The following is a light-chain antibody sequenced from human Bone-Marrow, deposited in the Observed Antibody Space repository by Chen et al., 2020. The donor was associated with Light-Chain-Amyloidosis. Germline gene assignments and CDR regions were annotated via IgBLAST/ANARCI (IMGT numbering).Light chain of an antibody. J-gene: IGLJ3*02. CDR1: SANRTYE. V-gene: IGLV9-49*01. Sequence: QPVLTQPPSASASLGASVTLSCTLRSANRTYEVDWYQQRPGKGPRFVMRVGTGGIVGSKGEGIPDRFSVLGSGLNRYLTIKNIQEEDESDYHCGTDHGSGSNFVWVFGGGTKLTVL. CDR3: GTDHGSGSNFVWV. CDR2: VGTGGIVG.